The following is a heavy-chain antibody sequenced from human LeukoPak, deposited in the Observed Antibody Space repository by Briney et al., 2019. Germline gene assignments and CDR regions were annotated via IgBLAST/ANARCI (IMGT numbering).Heavy chain of an antibody. CDR1: GYSISSGYY. V-gene: IGHV4-38-2*02. CDR2: IYHSGST. Sequence: SETLSLTCSVSGYSISSGYYWGWIRQPPGKGLEWIGSIYHSGSTYYNPSLKSRVTMSVDTSKNQFSLKLSSVTAADTAVYYCPRDPGDAWGQGTLVTVSS. J-gene: IGHJ5*02. CDR3: PRDPGDA.